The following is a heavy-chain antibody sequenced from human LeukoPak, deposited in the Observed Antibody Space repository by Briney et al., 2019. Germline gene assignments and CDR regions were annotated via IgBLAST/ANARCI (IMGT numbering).Heavy chain of an antibody. CDR3: ARDFQGYFDY. D-gene: IGHD2/OR15-2a*01. V-gene: IGHV3-48*03. CDR1: GFTFSNFE. Sequence: PGGSLRLSCSDSGFTFSNFEMKWVRQVPGKGLEWVSYISSTGSTAYYADSVQGRFTISRDNPKNSLYLQMNSLRAEDTAVYYCARDFQGYFDYGCQGTLVTVSS. CDR2: ISSTGSTA. J-gene: IGHJ4*02.